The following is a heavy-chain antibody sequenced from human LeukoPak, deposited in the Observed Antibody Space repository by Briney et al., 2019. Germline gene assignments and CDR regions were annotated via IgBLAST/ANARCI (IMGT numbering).Heavy chain of an antibody. CDR2: MYYSGST. CDR3: ARPYYYDSRIDP. CDR1: GGSISSGDYY. J-gene: IGHJ5*02. V-gene: IGHV4-30-4*01. D-gene: IGHD3-22*01. Sequence: SETLSLTCTVSGGSISSGDYYWSWIRQPPGKGLEWIAYMYYSGSTYYNPSLKSRVTMSADTSKNQLSLKLSSVTAADTAAYYCARPYYYDSRIDPWGQGILVTVSS.